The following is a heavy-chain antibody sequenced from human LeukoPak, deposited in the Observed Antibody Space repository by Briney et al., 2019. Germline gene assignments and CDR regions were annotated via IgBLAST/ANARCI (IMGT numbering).Heavy chain of an antibody. V-gene: IGHV5-51*01. CDR1: GYSFTSYW. CDR3: AKGSGRSITTTRWIGHNWFDP. J-gene: IGHJ5*02. D-gene: IGHD3-10*01. CDR2: IYPGDSDT. Sequence: GESLKISCKGSGYSFTSYWIGWVRQMPRKGLEWMGIIYPGDSDTRYSPSFQGQVTISADKSISTAYLQWSSLKASDTAMYYCAKGSGRSITTTRWIGHNWFDPWGQGTLVTVSS.